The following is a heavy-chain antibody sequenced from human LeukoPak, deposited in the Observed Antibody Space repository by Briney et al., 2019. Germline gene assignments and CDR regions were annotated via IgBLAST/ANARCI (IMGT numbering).Heavy chain of an antibody. V-gene: IGHV3-23*01. D-gene: IGHD6-19*01. CDR1: VFTLNSYA. Sequence: GRSLRLFCAASVFTLNSYAMHWVPQPPGKGLEWVLGLFCRGGSAHDADSVKGRFTISRDNAKNTVYRQMDSLRVEDEAVYYCGKTTTGYSSGRYPGWPVDYWGQGTLVTVSS. CDR2: LFCRGGSA. J-gene: IGHJ4*02. CDR3: GKTTTGYSSGRYPGWPVDY.